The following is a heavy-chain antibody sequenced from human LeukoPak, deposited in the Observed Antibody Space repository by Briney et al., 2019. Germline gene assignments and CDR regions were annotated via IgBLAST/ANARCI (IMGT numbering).Heavy chain of an antibody. Sequence: ESGPTLVNPTPTLTLTCTFSGFSLSTSGVGMGWIRQPPGKALEWLALIYWNDDKRYSPSLKSRLTITKDTSKNQVVLTMTNMDPVDTATYYCAHSSQPNYCSGGSCYSRAYFDYWGQGTLVTVSS. J-gene: IGHJ4*02. CDR1: GFSLSTSGVG. V-gene: IGHV2-5*01. CDR3: AHSSQPNYCSGGSCYSRAYFDY. D-gene: IGHD2-15*01. CDR2: IYWNDDK.